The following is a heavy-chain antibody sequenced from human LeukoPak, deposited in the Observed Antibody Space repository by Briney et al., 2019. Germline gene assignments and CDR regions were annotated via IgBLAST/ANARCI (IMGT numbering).Heavy chain of an antibody. CDR3: ARCGYYYYYMDV. Sequence: PGGSLRLSCAASGFAFSSYWMTWVRQAPGKGLEWVSYISSSGSTIYYADSVKGRFTISRDNAKNSLYLQMNSLRAEDTAVYYCARCGYYYYYMDVWGKGTTVTISS. V-gene: IGHV3-48*04. J-gene: IGHJ6*03. CDR2: ISSSGSTI. CDR1: GFAFSSYW.